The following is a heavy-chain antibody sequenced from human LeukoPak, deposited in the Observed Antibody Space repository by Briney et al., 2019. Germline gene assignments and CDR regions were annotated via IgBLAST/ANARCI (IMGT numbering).Heavy chain of an antibody. D-gene: IGHD1-26*01. CDR3: ARHPILGGSYLRGWFDP. CDR1: GFTVSSNY. Sequence: GGSLRLSCAASGFTVSSNYMSWVRQAPGKGLEWVSVIYSGGSTYYADSVKGRFTISRDNSKNTLCLQMNSLRAEDTAVYYCARHPILGGSYLRGWFDPWGQGTLVTVSS. V-gene: IGHV3-53*01. J-gene: IGHJ5*02. CDR2: IYSGGST.